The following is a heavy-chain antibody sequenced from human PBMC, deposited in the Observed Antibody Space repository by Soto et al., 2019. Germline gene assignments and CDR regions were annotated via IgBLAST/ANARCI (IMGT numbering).Heavy chain of an antibody. CDR2: ISYDGSNK. CDR3: ARPGAYYGSFDY. V-gene: IGHV3-30-3*01. D-gene: IGHD3-10*01. Sequence: QVQLVESGGGVVQPGRSLRLSCAASGFTFSSYAMHWVRQAPGKGLEWVAVISYDGSNKYYADSVKGRFTISRDNSKNTLYLQMNSLRAEDTAVYYCARPGAYYGSFDYWGQGTLVTVSS. J-gene: IGHJ4*02. CDR1: GFTFSSYA.